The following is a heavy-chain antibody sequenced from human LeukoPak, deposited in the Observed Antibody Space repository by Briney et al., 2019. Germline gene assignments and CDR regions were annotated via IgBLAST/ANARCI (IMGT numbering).Heavy chain of an antibody. CDR1: GFTFSNAW. CDR2: IKSKTDGGTT. V-gene: IGHV3-15*01. CDR3: AKSGEGCSSTSCYRAY. J-gene: IGHJ4*02. D-gene: IGHD2-2*02. Sequence: GGSLRLSCAASGFTFSNAWMSWVRQAPGKGLEWVGRIKSKTDGGTTDYAAPVKGRFTISRDDSKNTLYLQMNSLRAEDTAVYYCAKSGEGCSSTSCYRAYWGQGTLVTVSS.